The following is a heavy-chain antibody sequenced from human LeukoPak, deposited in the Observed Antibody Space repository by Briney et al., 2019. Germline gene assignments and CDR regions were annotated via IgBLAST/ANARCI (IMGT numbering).Heavy chain of an antibody. CDR3: AKDLHMVRASKWFDP. J-gene: IGHJ5*02. CDR2: ISGSGGST. CDR1: GFTFSSYA. Sequence: GGSLRLSWAASGFTFSSYAMSWVRQAPGKGLEWVPAISGSGGSTYYADSVKGRFTISRDNSKNTLYLQMNSLRAEDTAVYYCAKDLHMVRASKWFDPFGQGTLVTVSS. D-gene: IGHD3-10*01. V-gene: IGHV3-23*01.